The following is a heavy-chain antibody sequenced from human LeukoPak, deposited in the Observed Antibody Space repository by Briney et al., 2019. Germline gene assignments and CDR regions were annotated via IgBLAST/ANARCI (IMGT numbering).Heavy chain of an antibody. CDR2: ISYDGSNK. Sequence: PGRSLRLSCAASGFTFSSYAMHWARQAPGKGLEWVAVISYDGSNKYYADSVKGRFTISRDNSKNTLYLQMNSLRAEDTAVYYCARDTTDIVVVPAAYSNYYYYYMDVWGKGTTVTVSS. CDR3: ARDTTDIVVVPAAYSNYYYYYMDV. D-gene: IGHD2-2*01. V-gene: IGHV3-30-3*01. CDR1: GFTFSSYA. J-gene: IGHJ6*03.